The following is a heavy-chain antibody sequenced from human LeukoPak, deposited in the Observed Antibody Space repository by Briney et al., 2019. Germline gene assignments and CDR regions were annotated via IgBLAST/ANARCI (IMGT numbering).Heavy chain of an antibody. V-gene: IGHV4-39*07. CDR1: GGSISSSSYY. CDR3: ARNTGTADY. J-gene: IGHJ4*02. D-gene: IGHD1-1*01. Sequence: PSETLSLTCTVSGGSISSSSYYWGWIRQPPGKGLEWIGSIYYSGSTYYNPSLKSRVTISVDTSKNQFSLKLSPVTAADTAVYYCARNTGTADYWGRGTLVTVSS. CDR2: IYYSGST.